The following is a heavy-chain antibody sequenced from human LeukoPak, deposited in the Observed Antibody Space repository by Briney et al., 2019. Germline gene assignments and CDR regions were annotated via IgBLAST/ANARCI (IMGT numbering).Heavy chain of an antibody. CDR1: GFPFSSYA. V-gene: IGHV3-9*01. Sequence: GGSLRLSCAASGFPFSSYAMSWLRQAPGKGPEWVSGISWNSGSIGYADSVKGRFTISRDNAKNSLYLQMNSLRAEDTALYYCAKVYNYDSSGYYDGWGQGTLVTVSS. J-gene: IGHJ4*02. CDR2: ISWNSGSI. D-gene: IGHD3-22*01. CDR3: AKVYNYDSSGYYDG.